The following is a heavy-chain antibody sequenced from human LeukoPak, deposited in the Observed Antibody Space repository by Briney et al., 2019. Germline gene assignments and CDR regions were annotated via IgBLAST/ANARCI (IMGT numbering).Heavy chain of an antibody. CDR3: ARDPRYCSGDSCYS. Sequence: GGSLRLSCAASGFTFSSYSMNWVRQAPGKGLEWVSYISSSSSTIYYADSVKGRFTISRDNAKNSLYLQMNSLRAEDTAVYYCARDPRYCSGDSCYSWGQGTLVTVSS. J-gene: IGHJ4*02. D-gene: IGHD2-15*01. V-gene: IGHV3-48*04. CDR1: GFTFSSYS. CDR2: ISSSSSTI.